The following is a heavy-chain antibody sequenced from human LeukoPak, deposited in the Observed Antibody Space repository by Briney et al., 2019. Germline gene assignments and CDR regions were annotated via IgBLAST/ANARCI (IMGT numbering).Heavy chain of an antibody. CDR3: ARALYYYDSSGYYYGSQFEYFQH. CDR2: IWYDGSNK. J-gene: IGHJ1*01. Sequence: PGGSLRLSCAASGFTFSSYGMHWVRQAPGKGLEWVAVIWYDGSNKYYADSVKGRFTISRDNSKNTLYLQMNSLRDEDTAVYYCARALYYYDSSGYYYGSQFEYFQHWGQGTLVTVSS. CDR1: GFTFSSYG. V-gene: IGHV3-33*01. D-gene: IGHD3-22*01.